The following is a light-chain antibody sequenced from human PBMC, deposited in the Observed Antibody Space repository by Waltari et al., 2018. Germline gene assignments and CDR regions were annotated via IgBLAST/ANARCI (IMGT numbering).Light chain of an antibody. J-gene: IGKJ5*01. V-gene: IGKV2-28*01. CDR2: FGS. CDR1: QSPLHSNGYAY. CDR3: MQALQTSIT. Sequence: EIVLTQSPLSLPVTLGEPASISCTSSQSPLHSNGYAYLDWYVQRPGLPPRLLIYFGSYRASGVPDRFSGSGSVTDFTLKISKVEAEDVGVYYCMQALQTSITFGQGTRLEIK.